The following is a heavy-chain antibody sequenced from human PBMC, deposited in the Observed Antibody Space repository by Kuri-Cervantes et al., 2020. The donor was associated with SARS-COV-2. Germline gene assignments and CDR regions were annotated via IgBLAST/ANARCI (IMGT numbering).Heavy chain of an antibody. D-gene: IGHD2-2*01. CDR2: IWYDGSNK. CDR1: GFTFSSYD. CDR3: ARGTWISSTSLGGMDV. Sequence: GESLKISCAASGFTFSSYDMHWVRQAPGKGLEWVAVIWYDGSNKYYADSVKGRFTISRDNSKNTLYLQMNSLRAEDTAVYYCARGTWISSTSLGGMDVWGQGTTVTVSS. V-gene: IGHV3-33*08. J-gene: IGHJ6*02.